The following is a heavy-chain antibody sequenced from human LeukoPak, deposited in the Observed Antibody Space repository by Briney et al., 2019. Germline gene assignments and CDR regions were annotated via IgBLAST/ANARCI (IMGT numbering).Heavy chain of an antibody. CDR3: ARGETSYYYYYYMDV. V-gene: IGHV3-30*02. Sequence: GGSLRLSCAASGFTFSSYSMHWVRQAPGKGLEWVAFIRYDGSNKYYADSVKGRFTISRDNSKNTLYLQMNSLRADDTAVYYCARGETSYYYYYYMDVWGKGTTVTVSS. CDR1: GFTFSSYS. D-gene: IGHD1-1*01. CDR2: IRYDGSNK. J-gene: IGHJ6*03.